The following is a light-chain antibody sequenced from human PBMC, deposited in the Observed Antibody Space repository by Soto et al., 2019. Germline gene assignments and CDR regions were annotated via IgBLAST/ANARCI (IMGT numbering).Light chain of an antibody. V-gene: IGKV3-20*01. CDR3: QPYNNWPLT. Sequence: EIVLTQSPGTLSLSPGERATLSCRASQSVSNNYLAWYQQKPGQAPRLVIYGASSRGTGIPDRFSASGSGTDFTLTISRLEPEDFAVYYCQPYNNWPLTFGGGTKVDIK. J-gene: IGKJ4*01. CDR1: QSVSNNY. CDR2: GAS.